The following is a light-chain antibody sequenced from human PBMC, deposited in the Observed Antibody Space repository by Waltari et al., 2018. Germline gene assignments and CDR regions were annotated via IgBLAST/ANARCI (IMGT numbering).Light chain of an antibody. V-gene: IGKV2-28*01. CDR3: MQSLQALWT. J-gene: IGKJ1*01. CDR1: QSLLHSNGNND. CDR2: LGS. Sequence: DIVMTQSPVSLPVTPGEPASISCRSSQSLLHSNGNNDLDWYLQKPGQSPQLLIYLGSNRASGVPDMFSGSGSGTDFTLRINRVEAEDVGVYYCMQSLQALWTFGQGTKVEIK.